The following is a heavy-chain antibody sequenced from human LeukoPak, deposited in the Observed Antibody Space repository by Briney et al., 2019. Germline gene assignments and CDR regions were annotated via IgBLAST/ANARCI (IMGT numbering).Heavy chain of an antibody. V-gene: IGHV1-8*03. CDR2: MNPNSGNT. J-gene: IGHJ4*02. Sequence: VASVKVSCKASGYTFTSYDINWVRQATGQGLEWMGWMNPNSGNTGYAQKFQGSVTITRNTSISTAYMELSSLRSEDTAVYYCARVSHSSWYGFDYWGQGTLVTVSS. D-gene: IGHD6-13*01. CDR3: ARVSHSSWYGFDY. CDR1: GYTFTSYD.